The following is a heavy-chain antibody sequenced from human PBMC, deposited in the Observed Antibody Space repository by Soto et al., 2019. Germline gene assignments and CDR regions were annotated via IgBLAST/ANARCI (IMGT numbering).Heavy chain of an antibody. CDR3: ARAYYDFWSGYSIGAFDI. CDR1: GYTFTSYG. J-gene: IGHJ3*02. CDR2: ISAYNGNT. Sequence: QVPLVQSGAEVKKPGASVKVSCKASGYTFTSYGISWVRQAPGQGREWMGWISAYNGNTNYAQKLQGRVTMTTDTSTSTAYMELRSLRSDDTAVYYCARAYYDFWSGYSIGAFDIWGQGTMVTVSS. V-gene: IGHV1-18*01. D-gene: IGHD3-3*01.